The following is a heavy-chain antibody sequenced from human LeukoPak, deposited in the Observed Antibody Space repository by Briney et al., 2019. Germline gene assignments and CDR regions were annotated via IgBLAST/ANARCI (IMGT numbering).Heavy chain of an antibody. J-gene: IGHJ4*02. V-gene: IGHV3-30*18. CDR1: GFTFSSYG. CDR2: ISYDGSNK. D-gene: IGHD4-17*01. Sequence: GGSLRLSCAASGFTFSSYGMHWVRQAPGKGLEWVAVISYDGSNKYYADSVKGRFTTSRDNSKNTLYLQMNSLRAEDTAVYYCAKGIHDYGSYYFDYWGQGTLVTVSS. CDR3: AKGIHDYGSYYFDY.